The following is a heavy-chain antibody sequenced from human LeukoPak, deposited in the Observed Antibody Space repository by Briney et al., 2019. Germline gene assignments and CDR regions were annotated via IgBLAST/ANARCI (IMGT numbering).Heavy chain of an antibody. CDR2: IKQDGSEK. Sequence: PGGSLRLSCAASGFTFSSYWMSWVRQAPGKGLEWVANIKQDGSEKYYVDSVKGRFTISRDNAKNSLYLQMNSLRAEDTAVYYCARVQQLALRFYYYYGMDVWGQGTTVTVSS. CDR3: ARVQQLALRFYYYYGMDV. CDR1: GFTFSSYW. J-gene: IGHJ6*02. D-gene: IGHD6-13*01. V-gene: IGHV3-7*01.